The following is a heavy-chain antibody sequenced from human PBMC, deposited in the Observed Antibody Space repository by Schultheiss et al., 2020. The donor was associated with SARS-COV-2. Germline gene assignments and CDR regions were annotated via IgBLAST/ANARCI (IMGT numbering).Heavy chain of an antibody. D-gene: IGHD3-3*01. V-gene: IGHV4-4*07. CDR1: GGSISSYY. CDR2: IYTSGST. Sequence: SETLSLTCTVSGGSISSYYWSWIRQPAGKGLEWIGRIYTSGSTNYNPSLKSRVTISVDTSKNQFSLKLSSVTAADTAVYYCARRDYDFWSGYYTYYYYYGMDVWGQGTTVTVSS. CDR3: ARRDYDFWSGYYTYYYYYGMDV. J-gene: IGHJ6*02.